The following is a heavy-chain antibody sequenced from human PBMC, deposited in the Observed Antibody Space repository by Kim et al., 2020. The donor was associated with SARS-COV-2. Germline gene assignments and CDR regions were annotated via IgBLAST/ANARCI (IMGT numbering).Heavy chain of an antibody. CDR3: ARDLRYSGSPRSSYLYEDS. CDR1: GYTFTGYY. D-gene: IGHD6-6*01. V-gene: IGHV1-2*06. J-gene: IGHJ4*02. Sequence: ASVKVSCKASGYTFTGYYMHWVRQAPGQGLEWMGRINPNSGGTNYAQKFQGRVTMTRDTAISTAYIELSRLRSDDSAVYYCARDLRYSGSPRSSYLYEDSWGQGTLITVSS. CDR2: INPNSGGT.